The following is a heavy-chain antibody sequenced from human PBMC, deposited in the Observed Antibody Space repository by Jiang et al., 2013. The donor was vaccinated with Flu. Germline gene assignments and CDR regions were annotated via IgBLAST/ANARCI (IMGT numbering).Heavy chain of an antibody. CDR1: GFTFSDYY. CDR3: ARDLRDSSSWYVAD. CDR2: ISSSGSTI. Sequence: RLSCAASGFTFSDYYMSWIRQAPGKGLEWVSYISSSGSTIYYADSVKGRFTISRDNAKNSLYLQMNSLRAEDTAVYYCARDLRDSSSWYVADWGQGTLVTVSS. V-gene: IGHV3-11*04. J-gene: IGHJ4*02. D-gene: IGHD6-13*01.